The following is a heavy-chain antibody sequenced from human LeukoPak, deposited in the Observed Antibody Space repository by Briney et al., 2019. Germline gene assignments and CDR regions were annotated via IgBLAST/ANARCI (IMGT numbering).Heavy chain of an antibody. CDR3: ARQTISITIFGPPRTDAFDI. CDR1: GYSISSGYY. D-gene: IGHD3-3*01. V-gene: IGHV4-38-2*02. J-gene: IGHJ3*02. CDR2: IYHSGST. Sequence: SETLSLTCTVSGYSISSGYYWGWIRQPPGKGLEGTGSIYHSGSTYYNPSLKSRVTISVDTSKNQFSLKRSSVTAADTAVYYLARQTISITIFGPPRTDAFDIWGQGKMVTVSS.